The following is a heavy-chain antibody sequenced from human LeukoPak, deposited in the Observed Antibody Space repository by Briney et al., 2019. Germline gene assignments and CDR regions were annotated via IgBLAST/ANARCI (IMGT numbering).Heavy chain of an antibody. J-gene: IGHJ4*02. CDR3: ARVGSQLWKRIDY. Sequence: PSETLSLTCTVSGGSISSSSYYWGWIRQPPGKGLEWIGSIYYSGSTYYNPSLKSRVTISVDTSKNQFSLKLSSVTAADTAVYYCARVGSQLWKRIDYWGQGTLVTVSS. V-gene: IGHV4-39*07. CDR1: GGSISSSSYY. D-gene: IGHD5-18*01. CDR2: IYYSGST.